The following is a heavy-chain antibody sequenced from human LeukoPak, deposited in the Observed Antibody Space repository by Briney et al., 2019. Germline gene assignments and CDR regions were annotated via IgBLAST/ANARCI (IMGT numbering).Heavy chain of an antibody. Sequence: VASVKVSCKASGGTFSSYAISWVRQAPGQGLEWMGGIIPIFGTANYAQKFQGRVTITADKSTSTAYMELSSLRSEDTAVYYCARGEVALDTFDYWGQGTLVTVSS. CDR1: GGTFSSYA. CDR3: ARGEVALDTFDY. V-gene: IGHV1-69*06. J-gene: IGHJ4*02. D-gene: IGHD5-18*01. CDR2: IIPIFGTA.